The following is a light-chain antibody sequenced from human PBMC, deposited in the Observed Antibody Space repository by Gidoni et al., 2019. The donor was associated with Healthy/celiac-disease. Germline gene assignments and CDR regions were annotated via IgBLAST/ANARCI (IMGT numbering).Light chain of an antibody. CDR1: QSISSY. V-gene: IGKV1-39*01. CDR2: AAS. Sequence: DIQMTQSPSSLSASVGDRVTITCRASQSISSYLNWYQQKPGKAPKLLIYAASSLQRGVPSMFSGSVSGTYFPLTISSLQPEDFATYYCQQSYSTLTFGGGTKVEIK. J-gene: IGKJ4*01. CDR3: QQSYSTLT.